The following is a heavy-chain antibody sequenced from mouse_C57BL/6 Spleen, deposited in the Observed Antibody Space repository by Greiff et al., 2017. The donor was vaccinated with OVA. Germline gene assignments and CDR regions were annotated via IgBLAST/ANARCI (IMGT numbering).Heavy chain of an antibody. D-gene: IGHD1-1*01. J-gene: IGHJ2*01. V-gene: IGHV5-9-1*02. CDR1: GFTFSSYA. Sequence: DVHLVESGEGLVKPGGSLKLSCAASGFTFSSYAMSWVRQTPEKRLEWVAYISSGGDYIYYADTVKGRFTISRDNARNTLYLQMSSLKSEDTAMYYCTRDSTTVVGYYVDYWGQGTTLTVSS. CDR3: TRDSTTVVGYYVDY. CDR2: ISSGGDYI.